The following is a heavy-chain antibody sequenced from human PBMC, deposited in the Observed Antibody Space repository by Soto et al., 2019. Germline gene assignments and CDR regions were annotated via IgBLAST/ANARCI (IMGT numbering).Heavy chain of an antibody. V-gene: IGHV4-34*01. CDR3: ERYQDYFDY. Sequence: PSETLSLTCAVYGGSFSGYYWSWIRQPPGKGLEWIGEINHSGSTNYNPSLKSRVTISVDTSKNQFSLKLSSVTAADTAVYYCERYQDYFDYWGQGTLVTVSS. CDR1: GGSFSGYY. J-gene: IGHJ4*02. CDR2: INHSGST.